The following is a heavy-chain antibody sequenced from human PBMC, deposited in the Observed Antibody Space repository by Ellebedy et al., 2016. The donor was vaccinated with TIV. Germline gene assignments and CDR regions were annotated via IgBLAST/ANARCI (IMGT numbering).Heavy chain of an antibody. CDR2: IYYSGST. CDR1: GGSISSYY. CDR3: ARDTRSGLVAD. J-gene: IGHJ4*02. V-gene: IGHV4-59*01. D-gene: IGHD2-15*01. Sequence: SETLSLTCTVSGGSISSYYWSWIRQPPGKGLEWIGYIYYSGSTSYNPSLKSRVTISVDTSKNQFPLKLSSVTAADTAVYYCARDTRSGLVADWGQGTLVTVSS.